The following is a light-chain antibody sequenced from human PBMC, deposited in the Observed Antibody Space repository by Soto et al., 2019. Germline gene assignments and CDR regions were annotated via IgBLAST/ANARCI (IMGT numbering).Light chain of an antibody. CDR1: SSDVGSYNL. CDR3: CSYAVSSNFVI. CDR2: EAT. J-gene: IGLJ2*01. Sequence: QSALTQPASVSGSPGQSITISCTGTSSDVGSYNLVSWYQHHPGNAPKLIIYEATKRPSGVSDRFSGSKSGNTASLTISGLQADDEADYYCCSYAVSSNFVILGGGTKLTVL. V-gene: IGLV2-23*01.